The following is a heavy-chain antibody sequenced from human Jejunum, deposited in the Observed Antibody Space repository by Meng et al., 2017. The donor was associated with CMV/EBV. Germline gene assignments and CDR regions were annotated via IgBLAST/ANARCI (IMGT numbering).Heavy chain of an antibody. CDR1: SDYT. CDR2: IRSKTYSSAT. J-gene: IGHJ5*02. CDR3: TRHSIVVVPAAGFDP. D-gene: IGHD2-2*01. V-gene: IGHV3-73*01. Sequence: SDYTRHWAGQDPGKGLEWVGRIRSKTYSSATAYAASVKGRFIISRDDSKNTAYLQMNSLKTEDTAVYYCTRHSIVVVPAAGFDPWGQGTLVTVSS.